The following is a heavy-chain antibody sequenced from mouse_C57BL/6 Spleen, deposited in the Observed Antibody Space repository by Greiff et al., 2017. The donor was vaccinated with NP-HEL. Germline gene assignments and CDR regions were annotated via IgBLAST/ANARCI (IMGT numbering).Heavy chain of an antibody. CDR3: ARNFWYWYFDV. CDR1: GFSLTSYG. V-gene: IGHV2-2*01. J-gene: IGHJ1*03. CDR2: IWSGGST. Sequence: QVQLKESGPGLVQPSQSLSITCTVSGFSLTSYGVHWVRQSPGKGLEWLGVIWSGGSTDYNAAFISRLSISKDNSKSQVFFKMNSLQADDTAIYYCARNFWYWYFDVWGTGTTVTVSS.